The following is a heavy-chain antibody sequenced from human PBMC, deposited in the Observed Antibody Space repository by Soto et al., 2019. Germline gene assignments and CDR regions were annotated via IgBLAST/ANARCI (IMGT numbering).Heavy chain of an antibody. V-gene: IGHV1-69*02. CDR3: ARFRGSYGMDV. D-gene: IGHD3-10*01. J-gene: IGHJ6*02. CDR2: IIPILGIA. CDR1: GGTFSSYT. Sequence: QVQLVQSGAEVKKPGSSVKVSCKGSGGTFSSYTISWVRQAPGQGLEWMGRIIPILGIANHAQKFQGRVTITADQSTSTAYMELSSLSSEDTAVYYCARFRGSYGMDVWGQGTTVTVSS.